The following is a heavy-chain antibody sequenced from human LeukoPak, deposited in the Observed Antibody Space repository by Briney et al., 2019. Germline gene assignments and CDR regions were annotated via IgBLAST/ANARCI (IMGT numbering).Heavy chain of an antibody. CDR2: INTYNGNT. V-gene: IGHV1-18*01. J-gene: IGHJ4*02. CDR3: ARGLTGGMDCDY. Sequence: ASVKVSCKTSGYMFTNYGIGWVRQAPGQGLEWMGWINTYNGNTNNAQNFQDRATMTADTSTNTAYLEMRGLRSDDTAVYYCARGLTGGMDCDYWGQGTLVTVSS. D-gene: IGHD7-27*01. CDR1: GYMFTNYG.